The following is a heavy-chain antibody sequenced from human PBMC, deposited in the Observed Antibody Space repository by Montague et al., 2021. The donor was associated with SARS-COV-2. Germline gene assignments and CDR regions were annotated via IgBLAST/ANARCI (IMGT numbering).Heavy chain of an antibody. Sequence: SETLSLTCAVYGGSFSDYNWSWIRQSPGGGLEWIGQINYGGSTKYNPSRRSRVTISIDTSKNQFSLKLTSVTAADTAVYNCARGALGYWGQGTLVTASS. CDR2: INYGGST. CDR1: GGSFSDYN. J-gene: IGHJ4*02. CDR3: ARGALGY. V-gene: IGHV4-34*01.